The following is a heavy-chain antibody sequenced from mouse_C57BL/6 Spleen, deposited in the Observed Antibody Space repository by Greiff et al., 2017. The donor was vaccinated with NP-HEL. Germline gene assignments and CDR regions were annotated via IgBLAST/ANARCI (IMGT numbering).Heavy chain of an antibody. V-gene: IGHV1-50*01. Sequence: VKLQQPGAELVKPGASVKLSCKASGYTFTSYWMQWVKQRPGQGLEWIGEIDPSDSYTNYNQKFKGKATLTVDTSSSTAYMQLSSLTSEDSAVYYCARSSLYYGSSYRFAYWGQGTLVTVSA. D-gene: IGHD1-1*01. CDR2: IDPSDSYT. CDR1: GYTFTSYW. CDR3: ARSSLYYGSSYRFAY. J-gene: IGHJ3*01.